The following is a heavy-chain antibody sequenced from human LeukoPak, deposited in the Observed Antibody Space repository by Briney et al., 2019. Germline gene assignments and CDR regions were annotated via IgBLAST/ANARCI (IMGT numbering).Heavy chain of an antibody. V-gene: IGHV4-39*07. CDR2: IYYSGST. CDR1: GGSISSSSYY. D-gene: IGHD1-1*01. CDR3: PKFSWNYVDY. Sequence: SETLSLTCTVSGGSISSSSYYWGWIRQPPGKGLEWIGSIYYSGSTYYNPSLKSRVTISVDTSKNQFSLKLSSVTAADTAVYYCPKFSWNYVDYWGQGTLVTVSS. J-gene: IGHJ4*02.